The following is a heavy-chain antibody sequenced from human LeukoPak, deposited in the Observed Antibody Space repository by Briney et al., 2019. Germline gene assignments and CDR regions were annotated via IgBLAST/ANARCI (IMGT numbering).Heavy chain of an antibody. J-gene: IGHJ4*02. Sequence: GGSLRLSCATSGFTFSGYWMTWVRQAPGKGLEWVANIKEDGSEKNYVDSVKGRFTISRDHSKNSLYLQMNSMRADDTAVYYCAKGGGTFDDWGQGILVTVSS. CDR2: IKEDGSEK. CDR3: AKGGGTFDD. D-gene: IGHD1-1*01. CDR1: GFTFSGYW. V-gene: IGHV3-7*01.